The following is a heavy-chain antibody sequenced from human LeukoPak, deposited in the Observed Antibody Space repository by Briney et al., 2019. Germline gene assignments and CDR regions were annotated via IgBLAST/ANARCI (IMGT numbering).Heavy chain of an antibody. J-gene: IGHJ5*02. V-gene: IGHV1-2*02. CDR1: GYTFTGDY. CDR2: IIPDNGGT. D-gene: IGHD2-15*01. Sequence: GASVKVSCKASGYTFTGDYIHWVRQAPGQGLEWMGWIIPDNGGTKYAQKFQGRVTMTRDTSISTAYMELSSLRSDDTAVYYCARVEVYCRAGSCGNWFDPWGQGTLVTVSS. CDR3: ARVEVYCRAGSCGNWFDP.